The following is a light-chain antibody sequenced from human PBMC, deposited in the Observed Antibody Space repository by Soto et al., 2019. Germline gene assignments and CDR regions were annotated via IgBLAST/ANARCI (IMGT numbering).Light chain of an antibody. CDR2: GAS. CDR3: KQYHNGHPLT. J-gene: IGKJ4*01. Sequence: EIVMTQSPGTLSLSPGERATLSCRASQSVSSSYLAWYQQKPGQAPRLLIYGASTRATGIPARFSGSGSGTEFTLTISSLQSVDFAVYYCKQYHNGHPLTVAGGTKVGIK. V-gene: IGKV3-15*01. CDR1: QSVSSSY.